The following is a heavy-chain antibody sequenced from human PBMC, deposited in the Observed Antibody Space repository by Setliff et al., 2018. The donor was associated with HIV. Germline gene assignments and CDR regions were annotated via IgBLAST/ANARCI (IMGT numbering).Heavy chain of an antibody. CDR1: GFTFSTSW. V-gene: IGHV3-7*03. D-gene: IGHD2-2*02. J-gene: IGHJ4*02. CDR3: ARDSGYNSFDY. Sequence: HPGGSLRLSCAASGFTFSTSWMTWVRQAPGQGLEWVANIKGDGSAEYYVDSAKGRFTISRDNAKNSLYLEMNSLRAEDTAVYYCARDSGYNSFDYWGQGTLVTVSS. CDR2: IKGDGSAE.